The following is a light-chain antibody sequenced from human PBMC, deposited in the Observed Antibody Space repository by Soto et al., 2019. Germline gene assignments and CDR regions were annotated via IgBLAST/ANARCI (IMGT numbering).Light chain of an antibody. CDR1: QSVSTF. Sequence: EIVLTQFPATLSLSPGERATLSCKASQSVSTFLAWYQQKPGQAPSLLMYDVSRRATGGPTRFSGSGSGTDFTLTISSLEPEDFAIYYCQQHINWPLTFGGGTKVEIK. J-gene: IGKJ4*01. CDR3: QQHINWPLT. CDR2: DVS. V-gene: IGKV3-11*01.